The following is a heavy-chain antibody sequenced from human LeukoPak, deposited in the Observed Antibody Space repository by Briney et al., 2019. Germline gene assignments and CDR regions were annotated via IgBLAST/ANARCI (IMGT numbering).Heavy chain of an antibody. J-gene: IGHJ6*03. CDR2: ISAYNGNT. Sequence: ASVKVSCKASGYTFTSYGISWVRQAPGQGLEWMGWISAYNGNTNYAQKLQGRVTMTTDTSTSTAYMELRSLRSDDTAVYYCARGRGIAARRDYYCYMDVWGKGTTVTVSS. CDR3: ARGRGIAARRDYYCYMDV. CDR1: GYTFTSYG. D-gene: IGHD6-6*01. V-gene: IGHV1-18*01.